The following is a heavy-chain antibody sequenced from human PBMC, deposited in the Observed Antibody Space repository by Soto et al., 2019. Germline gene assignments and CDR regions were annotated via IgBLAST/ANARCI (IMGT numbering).Heavy chain of an antibody. J-gene: IGHJ4*02. Sequence: QLQLQESGPGLVKPSETLSLTCTVSGGSISSSSYYWGWIRQPPGKGLEWIGSIYYSGSTYYNPSLKSRVTISVDTSKNQFSLKLSSVTAADTAVYYCARQRSAAGIIAFDYWGQGTLVTVSS. CDR2: IYYSGST. V-gene: IGHV4-39*01. CDR3: ARQRSAAGIIAFDY. CDR1: GGSISSSSYY. D-gene: IGHD6-13*01.